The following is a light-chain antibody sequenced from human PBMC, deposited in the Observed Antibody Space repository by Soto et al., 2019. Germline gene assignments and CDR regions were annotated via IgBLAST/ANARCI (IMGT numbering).Light chain of an antibody. CDR2: DAS. V-gene: IGKV1-5*01. CDR3: QHYDDFSLV. J-gene: IGKJ4*01. CDR1: QSITTW. Sequence: DIQMTQSPPTLSQSEEDRSTTPSRPSQSITTWLAWYQQRPGQAPKLLIYDASNLVSGVPSRLSGSGSGTEFTLTINNLQPDDFATYYCQHYDDFSLVFGGGTKVDIK.